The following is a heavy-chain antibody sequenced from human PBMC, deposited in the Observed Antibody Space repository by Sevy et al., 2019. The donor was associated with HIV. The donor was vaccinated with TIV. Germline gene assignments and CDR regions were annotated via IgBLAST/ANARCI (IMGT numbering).Heavy chain of an antibody. J-gene: IGHJ4*02. Sequence: GGSLRLSCAASGFTFSANAMSWVRQAPGKGLEWVSAIGGGGGSKYYADSVKGRFTISRDNSKNTLYLQMNSLRAEDTAVYYCAKDQEYSSSPAYFDYWGQGTLVTVSS. CDR3: AKDQEYSSSPAYFDY. CDR1: GFTFSANA. CDR2: IGGGGGSK. V-gene: IGHV3-23*01. D-gene: IGHD6-6*01.